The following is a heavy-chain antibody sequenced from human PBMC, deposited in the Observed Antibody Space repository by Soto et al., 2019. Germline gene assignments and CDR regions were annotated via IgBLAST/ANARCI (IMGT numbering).Heavy chain of an antibody. V-gene: IGHV3-23*01. Sequence: EVQLLESGGGSVQPGGSLRLSCAASGFTFSSYAMSWVRQAPGKGLEWVSSIDRSGGTAYYADSVKGRFTVSRDNSKNMLFVHMNSLRAEDTAVYYCAKIVVVTYEDSWGQGTVVTVSS. CDR2: IDRSGGTA. D-gene: IGHD2-21*02. J-gene: IGHJ4*02. CDR1: GFTFSSYA. CDR3: AKIVVVTYEDS.